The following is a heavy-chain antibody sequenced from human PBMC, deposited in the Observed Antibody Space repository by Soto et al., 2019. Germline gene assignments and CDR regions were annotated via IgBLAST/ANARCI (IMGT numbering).Heavy chain of an antibody. CDR2: MNPNSGNT. V-gene: IGHV1-8*01. J-gene: IGHJ6*02. CDR3: ESGGEDGMDV. Sequence: QVQLVQSGAEVKKPGASVKVSCKASGYTFTSYDINWVRQATRQGLEWMGWMNPNSGNTGYAQKFQGRGTRTRNTSISTADMELSSLGSEDTAVYYCESGGEDGMDVWGQGTTVTVSS. CDR1: GYTFTSYD. D-gene: IGHD3-10*01.